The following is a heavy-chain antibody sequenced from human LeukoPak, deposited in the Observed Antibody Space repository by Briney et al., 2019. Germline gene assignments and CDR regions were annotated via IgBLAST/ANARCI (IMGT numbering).Heavy chain of an antibody. CDR1: GFSFTDYA. V-gene: IGHV3-23*01. D-gene: IGHD3-22*01. J-gene: IGHJ4*01. Sequence: GGSLRLSCAASGFSFTDYAMNWVRQAPGKGLEWVASTKGNGGSTNYTDSVKDRFTISRDNSKNTVYLQMHSLRADDTAVYYCAKGSYYYDTSGYFDSWGHGALVTVSS. CDR2: TKGNGGST. CDR3: AKGSYYYDTSGYFDS.